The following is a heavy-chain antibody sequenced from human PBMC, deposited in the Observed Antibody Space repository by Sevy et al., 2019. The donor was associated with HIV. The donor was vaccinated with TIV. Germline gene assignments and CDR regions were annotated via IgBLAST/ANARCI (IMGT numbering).Heavy chain of an antibody. CDR2: IGTAGDT. D-gene: IGHD3-10*01. Sequence: GGSLRLSCAASGFTFSSYDMHWVRQATGKGLEWVSAIGTAGDTYYPGSVKGRFTISRENAKNSLYLQMNSLRAGDTAVYDCARGRFGELWDYWGQGTLVTVSS. J-gene: IGHJ4*02. V-gene: IGHV3-13*01. CDR1: GFTFSSYD. CDR3: ARGRFGELWDY.